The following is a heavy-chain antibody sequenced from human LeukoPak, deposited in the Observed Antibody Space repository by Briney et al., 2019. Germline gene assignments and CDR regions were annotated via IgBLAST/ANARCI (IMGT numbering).Heavy chain of an antibody. Sequence: ASVKVSCKASGYTFTSYAMHWVRQAPGQRLEWMGWINAGNGNTKYSQKFQGRVTITRDTSASTAYMELSSLRSEDTAVYYCVRDRVVRGVIRYYFDYWGQGTLVTVSS. CDR1: GYTFTSYA. D-gene: IGHD3-10*01. CDR3: VRDRVVRGVIRYYFDY. CDR2: INAGNGNT. J-gene: IGHJ4*02. V-gene: IGHV1-3*01.